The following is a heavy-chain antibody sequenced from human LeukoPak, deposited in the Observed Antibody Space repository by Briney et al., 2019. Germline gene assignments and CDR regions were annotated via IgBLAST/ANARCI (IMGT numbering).Heavy chain of an antibody. V-gene: IGHV3-7*01. CDR3: AKDMRVASTGGVGYFDN. Sequence: GGSLRLSCAASGFTFSGYWMSWVRQAPGKGLEWVANIKQDGSEKFYVDSVKGRFTISRDNSKNTLYLQMNSLGLEDTAVYYCAKDMRVASTGGVGYFDNWGQGTLVTVSS. CDR2: IKQDGSEK. D-gene: IGHD7-27*01. J-gene: IGHJ4*02. CDR1: GFTFSGYW.